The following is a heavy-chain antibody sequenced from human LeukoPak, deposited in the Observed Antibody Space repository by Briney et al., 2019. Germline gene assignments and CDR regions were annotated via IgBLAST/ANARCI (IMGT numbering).Heavy chain of an antibody. Sequence: GGSLRLSCAVSGFTFSSYWMHWVRQAPGKGLVWVSRIDRDGSRINYADSVKGRFTISRDNAENSLYLQMNSLKVEDTAVYYCSRDLGLEGYWSQGSLVTVSS. CDR2: IDRDGSRI. V-gene: IGHV3-74*01. CDR3: SRDLGLEGY. J-gene: IGHJ4*02. D-gene: IGHD3-3*01. CDR1: GFTFSSYW.